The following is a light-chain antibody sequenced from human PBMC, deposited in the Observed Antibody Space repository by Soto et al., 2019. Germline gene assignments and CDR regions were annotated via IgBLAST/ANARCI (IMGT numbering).Light chain of an antibody. Sequence: QSALTQPPSASGSPGQSVTISCVGTSSDIGLYNYVSWYQHHPGKAPKLIIYEVSKRPSGVPDRFSGSKSGNTASLTVSGLXXXXXXXXXCSSYAGDINFDVFGGGTKLTVL. J-gene: IGLJ3*02. CDR3: SSYAGDINFDV. CDR1: SSDIGLYNY. CDR2: EVS. V-gene: IGLV2-8*01.